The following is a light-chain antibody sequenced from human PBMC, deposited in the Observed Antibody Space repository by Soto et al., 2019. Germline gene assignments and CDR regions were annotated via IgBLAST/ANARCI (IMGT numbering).Light chain of an antibody. Sequence: SYELTQPPSVSVSPGQTATITCSGDKLGNKYVCWYQQKPGQSPVLVISQDTKRSSGIPGRFSGSTSGNTATLTISGTQAMDEADYYCQAWDSNTEAVVFGGGTKVTVL. CDR3: QAWDSNTEAVV. V-gene: IGLV3-1*01. CDR1: KLGNKY. J-gene: IGLJ2*01. CDR2: QDT.